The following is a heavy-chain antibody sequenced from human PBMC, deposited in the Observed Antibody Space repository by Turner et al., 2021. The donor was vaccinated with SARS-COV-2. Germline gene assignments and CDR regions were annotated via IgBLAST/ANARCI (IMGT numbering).Heavy chain of an antibody. V-gene: IGHV3-30*04. CDR1: RFTFRSYT. Sequence: QVQLVGSGGGVVQPGRSLRLSYAASRFTFRSYTMYWFRQAPGKGLEWVALISYAGNIKQYADSVKGLLTISRDNSKNTVYLQMNSLGAEVTAVYYCASATRGGTYYYSAFDIWGQGTMVTVSS. CDR2: ISYAGNIK. J-gene: IGHJ3*02. CDR3: ASATRGGTYYYSAFDI. D-gene: IGHD1-26*01.